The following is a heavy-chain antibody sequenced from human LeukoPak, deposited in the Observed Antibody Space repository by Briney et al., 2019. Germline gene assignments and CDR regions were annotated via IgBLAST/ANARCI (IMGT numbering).Heavy chain of an antibody. CDR1: GYTFTGNH. CDR2: INPNSGGT. J-gene: IGHJ4*02. CDR3: ARGGSTDSIHSCGGNCYFLDY. Sequence: ASVKVSCKASGYTFTGNHMHWVRQAPGQGLEWMGWINPNSGGTNYAQKFQGRVIMTRGTSISTAYMELSRLGSDDTAVYYCARGGSTDSIHSCGGNCYFLDYWGQGTLSPSPQ. V-gene: IGHV1-2*02. D-gene: IGHD2-21*02.